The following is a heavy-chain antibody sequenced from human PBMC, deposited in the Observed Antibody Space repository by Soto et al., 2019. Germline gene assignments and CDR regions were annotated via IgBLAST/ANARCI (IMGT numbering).Heavy chain of an antibody. Sequence: QVQLVQSGAEMKKPGASVKVSCKASGYTFASYGISWVRQAPGQGLEWMGWISGYNGNTNYAQRLQGRVTMTTDTSTSTAYVELRSLRSDDTAVYYCARDCNGGMCYPMYWGQGTLVTVSS. J-gene: IGHJ4*02. CDR2: ISGYNGNT. CDR3: ARDCNGGMCYPMY. V-gene: IGHV1-18*04. D-gene: IGHD2-8*02. CDR1: GYTFASYG.